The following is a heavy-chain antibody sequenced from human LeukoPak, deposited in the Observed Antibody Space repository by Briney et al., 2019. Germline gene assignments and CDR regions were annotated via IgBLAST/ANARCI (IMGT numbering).Heavy chain of an antibody. Sequence: GGSLRLSCAASGFTFSSYTMNWVRQAPGKGLEWVSSISSSSSYIYYADSVKGRFTISRDNAKNSPYLQMNSLRAEDTAVYYCARDTYDILTGYYKWAFDIWGQGTMVTVSS. CDR2: ISSSSSYI. CDR1: GFTFSSYT. V-gene: IGHV3-21*06. J-gene: IGHJ3*02. CDR3: ARDTYDILTGYYKWAFDI. D-gene: IGHD3-9*01.